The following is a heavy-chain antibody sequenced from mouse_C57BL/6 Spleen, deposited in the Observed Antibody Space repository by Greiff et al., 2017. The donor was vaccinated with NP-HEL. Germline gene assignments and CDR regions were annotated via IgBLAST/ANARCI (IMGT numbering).Heavy chain of an antibody. D-gene: IGHD2-4*01. V-gene: IGHV8-8*01. CDR3: ARGNDCQAY. CDR1: GFSLSTFGMG. CDR2: IWWDDDK. Sequence: QVTLKVSGPGLLQPSQPLSLTCSFSGFSLSTFGMGVGWIRQASGLGLVWLAHIWWDDDKYYNPVLKSRLTNSKDTSKNLVFLKIANVDTADTATYCYARGNDCQAYWGQGTLVTVSA. J-gene: IGHJ3*01.